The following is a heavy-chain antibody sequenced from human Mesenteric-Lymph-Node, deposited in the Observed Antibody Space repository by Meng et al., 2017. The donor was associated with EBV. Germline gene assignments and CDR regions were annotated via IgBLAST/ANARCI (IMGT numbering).Heavy chain of an antibody. Sequence: VQLQESGPGLVQPSETLSLTCTVSGGSISSYYWSWIRQPPGKGLEWIGYIYYSGNTHYNPSLESRVTISVDTSKNQFSLKLNSVTAADTAVYYCARVSIVVGWFDPWGQGTLVTVSS. V-gene: IGHV4-59*01. CDR2: IYYSGNT. CDR1: GGSISSYY. CDR3: ARVSIVVGWFDP. J-gene: IGHJ5*02. D-gene: IGHD2-2*01.